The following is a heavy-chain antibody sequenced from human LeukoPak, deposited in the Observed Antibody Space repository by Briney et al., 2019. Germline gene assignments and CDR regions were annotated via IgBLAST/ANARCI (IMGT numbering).Heavy chain of an antibody. CDR3: ARTAIRWYYYYMDV. CDR1: GGSFSGYY. D-gene: IGHD4-23*01. V-gene: IGHV4-34*01. J-gene: IGHJ6*03. CDR2: INHSGST. Sequence: SETLSLTCAVYGGSFSGYYWSWIRQPPGKGLEWIGEINHSGSTNYNPSLKSRVTISVDTSKNQFSLKLSSVTAADTAVYYCARTAIRWYYYYMDVWGKGTTVTVSS.